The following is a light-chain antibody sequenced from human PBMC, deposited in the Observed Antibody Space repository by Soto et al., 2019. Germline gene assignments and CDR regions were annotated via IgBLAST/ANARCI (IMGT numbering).Light chain of an antibody. V-gene: IGKV3-11*01. J-gene: IGKJ5*01. CDR2: GAF. CDR3: QQRNIWPPVT. Sequence: EIVLTQSPATLSLSPGERATLSCRASPSVPNYLAWYQQKPGQAPRLLIYGAFNRATGIPARFSGSGSGAAFTITISSLEPEDFAVYYCQQRNIWPPVTFGKGTRLEIK. CDR1: PSVPNY.